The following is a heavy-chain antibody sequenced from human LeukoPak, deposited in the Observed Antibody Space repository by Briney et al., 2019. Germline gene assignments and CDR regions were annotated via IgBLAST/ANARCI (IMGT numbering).Heavy chain of an antibody. D-gene: IGHD2-15*01. V-gene: IGHV4-39*01. CDR1: GGSISSSSYY. CDR2: IYYSGST. J-gene: IGHJ5*02. CDR3: ARLVVAATNWFDP. Sequence: PSETLSLTCTVSGGSISSSSYYWGWLRQPPGTGLEWIGSIYYSGSTYYNPSLKSRVTISVDTSKNQFSLKLSSVTAADTAVYYCARLVVAATNWFDPWGQGTLVTVSS.